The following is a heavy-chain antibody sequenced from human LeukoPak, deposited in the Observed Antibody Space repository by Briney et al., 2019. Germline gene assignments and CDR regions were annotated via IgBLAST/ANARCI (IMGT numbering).Heavy chain of an antibody. J-gene: IGHJ5*02. CDR3: AKHFFGYGDPNWFDP. Sequence: GGSLRLSCAASGFTFSSYSMNWVRQAPGKGLEWVSSISSSSSYIYYADSVKGRFTISRDNSKNMVYLQMNSLRADDTAIYYCAKHFFGYGDPNWFDPWGQGTLVTVSS. V-gene: IGHV3-21*04. CDR2: ISSSSSYI. CDR1: GFTFSSYS. D-gene: IGHD4-17*01.